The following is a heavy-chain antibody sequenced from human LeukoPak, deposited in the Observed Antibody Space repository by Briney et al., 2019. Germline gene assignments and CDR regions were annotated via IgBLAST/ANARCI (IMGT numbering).Heavy chain of an antibody. CDR1: GGSISSGGYY. D-gene: IGHD4-17*01. Sequence: SETLSLTCTVSGGSISSGGYYWSWIRQHPGKGVEWIGYMYYSGSTYYNPSLKSRLSTSVETSKNQFSLKLSSVNAADTAVYYCASSPITTVTIFDHWGQGTLVTVSS. V-gene: IGHV4-31*03. CDR3: ASSPITTVTIFDH. J-gene: IGHJ4*02. CDR2: MYYSGST.